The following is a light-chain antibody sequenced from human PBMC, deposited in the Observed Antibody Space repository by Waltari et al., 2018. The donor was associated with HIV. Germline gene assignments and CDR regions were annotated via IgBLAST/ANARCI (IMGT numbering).Light chain of an antibody. Sequence: SYELTQPPSVSVSPGQTASITCSGDKLGDKYACWYHQKPGQSPVLVIYQDSKRPSGIPERCSGANSGNTATLTISGTQAMDEADYYCQAWDSNTWVFGEGTKLTVL. CDR3: QAWDSNTWV. CDR1: KLGDKY. J-gene: IGLJ3*02. CDR2: QDS. V-gene: IGLV3-1*01.